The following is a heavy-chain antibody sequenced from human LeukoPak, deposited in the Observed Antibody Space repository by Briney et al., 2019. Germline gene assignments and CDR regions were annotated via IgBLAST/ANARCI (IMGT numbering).Heavy chain of an antibody. J-gene: IGHJ4*02. CDR1: GYRFTSYW. CDR3: ASFSDGKDSDFDR. V-gene: IGHV5-51*01. CDR2: IYPGNSKT. D-gene: IGHD4-23*01. Sequence: GESLKISCKGSGYRFTSYWIGWVRQMPGKGLEWMGIIYPGNSKTRYRPSFQGQVTISADTSISTAYLQWSSLKASDTAMYYCASFSDGKDSDFDRWGQGTLVTVSS.